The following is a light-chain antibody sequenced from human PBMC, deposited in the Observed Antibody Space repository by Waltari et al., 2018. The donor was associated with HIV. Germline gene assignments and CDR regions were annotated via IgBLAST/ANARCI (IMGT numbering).Light chain of an antibody. CDR1: QAIGNS. V-gene: IGKV1-27*01. CDR2: AGS. CDR3: QKYNSAPRT. J-gene: IGKJ1*01. Sequence: IQMTQSPSSLSASVGDRIPITCRASQAIGNSLAWYRQRPGKVPQLLIYAGSTLQSGVPSRFSGFGSGTNFTLAIANVQPEDVATYFCQKYNSAPRTFGQGTKVEI.